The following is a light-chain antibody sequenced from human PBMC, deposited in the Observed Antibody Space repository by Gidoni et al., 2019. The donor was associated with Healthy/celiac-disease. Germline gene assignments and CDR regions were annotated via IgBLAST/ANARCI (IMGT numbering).Light chain of an antibody. V-gene: IGLV2-11*01. CDR3: CSYAGSYAV. CDR1: SSDVGGYNY. Sequence: SALTQPRPVSGSPGQSVTISCTGISSDVGGYNYVSWYQQHPGKANKLMSYDVSKRPSGVPDRFSGSKSGNTASLTRSGLQAEDEADYYCCSYAGSYAVFGGGTKLTVL. J-gene: IGLJ2*01. CDR2: DVS.